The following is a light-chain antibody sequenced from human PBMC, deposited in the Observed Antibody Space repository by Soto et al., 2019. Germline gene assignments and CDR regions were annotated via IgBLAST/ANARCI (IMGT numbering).Light chain of an antibody. Sequence: QSVLTQPPSVSGAPGQRVTISCTGTSSNIGAGYAVHWYQQLPGTAPKLLIYNNDNRPSGVPDRISASNSGTSASLAITGLQAEDAAHYYCQSYDDGLSGSVFGGGTKVTVL. J-gene: IGLJ2*01. CDR3: QSYDDGLSGSV. V-gene: IGLV1-40*01. CDR1: SSNIGAGYA. CDR2: NND.